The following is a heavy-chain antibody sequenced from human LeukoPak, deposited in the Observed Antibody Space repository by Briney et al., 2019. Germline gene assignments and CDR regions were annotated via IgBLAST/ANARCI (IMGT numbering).Heavy chain of an antibody. CDR2: IIPIFGTA. CDR3: ARSQTYCSGGSCYSEQSFDY. CDR1: GGTFSSYA. J-gene: IGHJ4*02. V-gene: IGHV1-69*01. D-gene: IGHD2-15*01. Sequence: GSSVKVSCKASGGTFSSYAISWARQAPGQGLEWMGGIIPIFGTANYAQKFQGRVTITADESTSTAYMELSSLRPEDTAVYYCARSQTYCSGGSCYSEQSFDYWGQGTLVTVSS.